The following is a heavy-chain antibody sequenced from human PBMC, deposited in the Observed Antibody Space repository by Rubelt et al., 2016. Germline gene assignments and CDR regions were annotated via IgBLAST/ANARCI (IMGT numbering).Heavy chain of an antibody. CDR2: IYYSGST. Sequence: QLQLQESGPGLVKPSETLSLTCTVSGGSISSSSYYWGWIRQPPGKGLEWIGSIYYSGSTYYNPSLKSRVTLSVDTSKNQFSRKLSCVYAADTAVDYCAKDPMGVGSNSDFDYWGQGALVTVS. CDR3: AKDPMGVGSNSDFDY. V-gene: IGHV4-39*01. J-gene: IGHJ4*02. D-gene: IGHD1-26*01. CDR1: GGSISSSSYY.